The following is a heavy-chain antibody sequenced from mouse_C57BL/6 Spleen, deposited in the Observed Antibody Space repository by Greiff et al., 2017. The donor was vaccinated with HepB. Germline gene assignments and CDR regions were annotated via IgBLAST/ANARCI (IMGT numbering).Heavy chain of an antibody. V-gene: IGHV5-17*01. Sequence: EVKLMESGGGLVKPGGSLKLSCAASGFTFSDYGMHWVRQAPEKGLEWVAYISSGSSTIYYADTVKGRFTISRDNAKNTLFLQMTSLRSEDTAMYYCARSLYGSSYDWYFDVWGTGTTVTVSS. D-gene: IGHD1-1*01. CDR3: ARSLYGSSYDWYFDV. CDR1: GFTFSDYG. CDR2: ISSGSSTI. J-gene: IGHJ1*03.